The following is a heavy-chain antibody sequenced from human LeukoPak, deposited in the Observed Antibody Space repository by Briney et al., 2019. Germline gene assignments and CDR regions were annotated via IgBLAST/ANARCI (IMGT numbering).Heavy chain of an antibody. CDR2: IKQDGSEK. CDR3: AREWRGSSYF. D-gene: IGHD6-13*01. CDR1: GFTFSNYW. V-gene: IGHV3-7*01. J-gene: IGHJ4*02. Sequence: PGGSLRLSCAASGFTFSNYWMNWVRQAPGKGLEWVANIKQDGSEKYYVDSVRGRFTISRDNAKDSLYLQMNSLRAEDTAVYYCAREWRGSSYFRGQGTLVTVSS.